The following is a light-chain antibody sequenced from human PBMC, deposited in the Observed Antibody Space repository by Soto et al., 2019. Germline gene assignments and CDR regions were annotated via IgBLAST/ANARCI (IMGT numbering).Light chain of an antibody. Sequence: QFALTQPASVSGSPVQSITISCTGTSSDVGGFNSVSWYQQYPGKAPKLMIYDVRNRPSGVSNRFSGSKSGNTASLTISGLQAEDEADYYCSSYTGSTPYVFGTGTKVTVL. CDR3: SSYTGSTPYV. V-gene: IGLV2-14*01. CDR2: DVR. CDR1: SSDVGGFNS. J-gene: IGLJ1*01.